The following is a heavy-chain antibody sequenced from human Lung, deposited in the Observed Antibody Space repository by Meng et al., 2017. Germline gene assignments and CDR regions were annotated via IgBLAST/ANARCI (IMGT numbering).Heavy chain of an antibody. CDR1: GYAFSTYG. J-gene: IGHJ6*02. D-gene: IGHD3-22*01. CDR2: ISAYNGNT. CDR3: ARDGDSSGYFYGLDV. V-gene: IGHV1-18*01. Sequence: ASVKVSCKASGYAFSTYGISWVRHAPGQGLEWMGWISAYNGNTNYAQKFQGRVTMTTDTSTSTAYMELRSLRADDAAVYYCARDGDSSGYFYGLDVWGQGTTVTVSS.